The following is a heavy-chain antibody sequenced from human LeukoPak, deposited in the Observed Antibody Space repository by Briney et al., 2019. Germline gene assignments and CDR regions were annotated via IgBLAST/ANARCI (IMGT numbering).Heavy chain of an antibody. V-gene: IGHV1-46*01. CDR1: GGTFSSYA. D-gene: IGHD4-17*01. CDR2: INPSGGST. CDR3: ARVGFPYGDFDFDY. J-gene: IGHJ4*02. Sequence: GASVKVSCKASGGTFSSYAISWVRQAPGQGLEWMGIINPSGGSTSYAQKFQGRVTMTRDTSTSTVYMELSSLRSEDTAVYYCARVGFPYGDFDFDYWGQGTLVTVSS.